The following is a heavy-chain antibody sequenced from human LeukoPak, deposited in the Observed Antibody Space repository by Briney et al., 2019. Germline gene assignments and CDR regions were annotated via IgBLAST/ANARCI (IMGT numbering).Heavy chain of an antibody. Sequence: SETLSLTCTVSGGSISSYYWSWIRQPPGKGLEWIGYIYYSGSTNYNPSLKSRVTISVDTSKNQFSLKLSSVTAADTAVYYCARHSRGYSYGQAPFDYWGQGTLVTVSS. D-gene: IGHD5-18*01. CDR3: ARHSRGYSYGQAPFDY. CDR1: GGSISSYY. V-gene: IGHV4-59*08. J-gene: IGHJ4*02. CDR2: IYYSGST.